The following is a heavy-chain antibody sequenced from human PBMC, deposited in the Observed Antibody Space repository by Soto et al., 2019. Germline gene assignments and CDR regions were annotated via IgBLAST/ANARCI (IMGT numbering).Heavy chain of an antibody. V-gene: IGHV1-2*04. J-gene: IGHJ5*02. CDR1: GYTFTGYY. CDR3: GRAGRYCSSTSCYFWFDP. CDR2: INPNSGGT. D-gene: IGHD2-2*01. Sequence: SVKVSCKASGYTFTGYYMHWVRQAPGQGLEWMGWINPNSGGTNYAQKFQGWVTMTRDTSISTAYMELSRLRSDDTAVYYCGRAGRYCSSTSCYFWFDPWGQGTLVTVSS.